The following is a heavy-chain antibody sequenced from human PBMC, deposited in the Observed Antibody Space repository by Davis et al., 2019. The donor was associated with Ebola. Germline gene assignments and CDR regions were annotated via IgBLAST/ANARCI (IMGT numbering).Heavy chain of an antibody. Sequence: SETLSLTCTVSGGSISSYYWGWIRQPPGKGLECIGSIYYSGSTYYNPSLKSRVTISVDTSKNQFSLKLSSVTAADTAVYYCARRGRITMVRGVISWFDPWGQGTLVTVSS. V-gene: IGHV4-39*01. CDR3: ARRGRITMVRGVISWFDP. D-gene: IGHD3-10*01. J-gene: IGHJ5*02. CDR2: IYYSGST. CDR1: GGSISSYY.